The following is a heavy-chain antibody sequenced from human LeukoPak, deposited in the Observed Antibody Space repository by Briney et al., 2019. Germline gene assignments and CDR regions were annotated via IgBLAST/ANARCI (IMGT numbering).Heavy chain of an antibody. D-gene: IGHD2-2*01. Sequence: ASVKVSCKASGYTFTGYYMHWVRQAHGQGLEWMGWINPNSGGTNYAQKFQGRVTMTRDTSISTAYMELSRLRSDDTAVYYCARAERRPDIVVVPAAIWSGMDVWGQGTTATVSS. J-gene: IGHJ6*02. CDR1: GYTFTGYY. CDR3: ARAERRPDIVVVPAAIWSGMDV. CDR2: INPNSGGT. V-gene: IGHV1-2*02.